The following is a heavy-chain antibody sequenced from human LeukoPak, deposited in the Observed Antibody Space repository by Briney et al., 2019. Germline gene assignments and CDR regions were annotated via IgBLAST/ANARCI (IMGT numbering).Heavy chain of an antibody. CDR1: GYTFTSYG. CDR2: MNPNSGNT. J-gene: IGHJ4*02. CDR3: ATDYYDSSGYPPN. D-gene: IGHD3-22*01. Sequence: ASVKVSCKASGYTFTSYGISWVRQATGQGLEWMGWMNPNSGNTGYAQKFQGRVTMTRNTSISTAYMELSSLRSEDTAVYYCATDYYDSSGYPPNWGQGTLVTVSS. V-gene: IGHV1-8*02.